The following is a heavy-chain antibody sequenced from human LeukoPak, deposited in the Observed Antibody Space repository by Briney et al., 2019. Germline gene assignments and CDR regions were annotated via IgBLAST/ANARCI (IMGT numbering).Heavy chain of an antibody. D-gene: IGHD3-22*01. CDR3: ARLLLYYYESSGYYSYFDS. Sequence: SETLSLTCTVSGGSINNYYWSWIRQPPGKGLEWIGCMDYSGSTNYNPSLKSRVTISVDTSQNQFSLQLSSVTAADTAVYYCARLLLYYYESSGYYSYFDSWGQGTLVTVSS. CDR1: GGSINNYY. J-gene: IGHJ4*02. V-gene: IGHV4-59*01. CDR2: MDYSGST.